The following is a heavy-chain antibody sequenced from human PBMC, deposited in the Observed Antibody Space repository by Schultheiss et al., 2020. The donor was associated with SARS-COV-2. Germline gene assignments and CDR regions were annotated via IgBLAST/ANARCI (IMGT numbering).Heavy chain of an antibody. D-gene: IGHD3-10*01. V-gene: IGHV3-23*01. J-gene: IGHJ6*02. CDR3: ARGRGDV. Sequence: GESLKISCAASGFTFSSYAMHWVRQAPGKGLEWVSAISGSGGSTYYADSVKGRFTISRDNSKNTLYLQMNSLRAEDTAVYYCARGRGDVWGQGTTVTVSS. CDR2: ISGSGGST. CDR1: GFTFSSYA.